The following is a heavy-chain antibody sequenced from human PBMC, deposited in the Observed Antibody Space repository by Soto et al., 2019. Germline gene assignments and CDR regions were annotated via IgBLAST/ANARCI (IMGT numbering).Heavy chain of an antibody. J-gene: IGHJ5*02. V-gene: IGHV4-31*03. D-gene: IGHD2-2*01. Sequence: SETLSLTCTVSGGSISSGGYYWSWIRQHPGKGLEWIGYIYYSGSTYYNPSLMSRVTISVDTSKNQFSLKLSSVTAADTAVYYCARDSRVVHNWFDPWGQGTLVTVSS. CDR1: GGSISSGGYY. CDR3: ARDSRVVHNWFDP. CDR2: IYYSGST.